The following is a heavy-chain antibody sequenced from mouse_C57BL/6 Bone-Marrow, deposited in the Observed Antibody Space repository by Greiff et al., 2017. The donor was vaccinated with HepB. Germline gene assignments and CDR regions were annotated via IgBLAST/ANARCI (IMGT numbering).Heavy chain of an antibody. CDR3: APQLAY. Sequence: QVQLQQPGAELVRPGTSVKLSCKASGYTFTSYWMHWVKQRPGQGLEWIGVIDPSDSYTNYNQKFKGKATLTVDTSSNTAYMQLSSLTSEDSAVYYCAPQLAYWGQVTLVTVSA. V-gene: IGHV1-59*01. CDR1: GYTFTSYW. J-gene: IGHJ3*01. D-gene: IGHD4-1*02. CDR2: IDPSDSYT.